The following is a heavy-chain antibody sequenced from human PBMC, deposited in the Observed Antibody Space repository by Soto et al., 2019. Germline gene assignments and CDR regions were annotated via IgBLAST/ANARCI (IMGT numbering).Heavy chain of an antibody. J-gene: IGHJ6*02. V-gene: IGHV4-31*03. D-gene: IGHD2-2*01. CDR1: GGSISSGGYY. Sequence: PSETLSLTCTVSGGSISSGGYYWSWIRQHPGKGLEWIGYIYYSGSTYYNPSLKSRVTISVDTSKNQFSLKLSSVTAADTVVYYCARNVGLSYYYYYGMDVWGQGTTVTVSS. CDR3: ARNVGLSYYYYYGMDV. CDR2: IYYSGST.